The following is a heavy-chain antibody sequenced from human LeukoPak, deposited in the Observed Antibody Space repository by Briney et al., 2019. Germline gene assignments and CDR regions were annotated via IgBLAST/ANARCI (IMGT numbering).Heavy chain of an antibody. CDR2: IGTTGDT. Sequence: GGSLRLSCAASGFTFSSYDMHWVRQITGKGPEWVSAIGTTGDTYCSGSVKGRFTISRENAKNSLYLQMNSLRAGDTAVYYCARAIAMVRGVNYFDYWGQGALVTVSS. D-gene: IGHD3-10*01. V-gene: IGHV3-13*01. J-gene: IGHJ4*02. CDR3: ARAIAMVRGVNYFDY. CDR1: GFTFSSYD.